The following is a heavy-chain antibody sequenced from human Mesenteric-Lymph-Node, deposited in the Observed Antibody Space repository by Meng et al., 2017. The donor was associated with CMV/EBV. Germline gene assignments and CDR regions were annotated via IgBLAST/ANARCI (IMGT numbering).Heavy chain of an antibody. CDR3: ARLGPGIAAAGTASEYFQH. D-gene: IGHD6-13*01. V-gene: IGHV3-30-3*01. Sequence: FSSYAMHWVRQAPGKGLEWVAVISYDGSNKYYADSVKGRFTISRDNSKNTLYLQMNSLRAEDTAVYYCARLGPGIAAAGTASEYFQHWGQGTLVTVSS. J-gene: IGHJ1*01. CDR1: FSSYA. CDR2: ISYDGSNK.